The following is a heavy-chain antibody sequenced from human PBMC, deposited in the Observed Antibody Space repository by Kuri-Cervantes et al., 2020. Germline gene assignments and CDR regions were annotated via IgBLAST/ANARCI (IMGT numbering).Heavy chain of an antibody. CDR1: GFTFSSHW. D-gene: IGHD1-26*01. CDR2: IEEDGSGK. CDR3: AKELPEDAFDI. V-gene: IGHV3-7*01. Sequence: GGSLRLSCAASGFTFSSHWMTWVRQAPGKGLEWVANIEEDGSGKYYLGSMKGRFSISRDNVKNSLYLQMNSLRDEDTAVYYCAKELPEDAFDIWGQGTMVTVSS. J-gene: IGHJ3*02.